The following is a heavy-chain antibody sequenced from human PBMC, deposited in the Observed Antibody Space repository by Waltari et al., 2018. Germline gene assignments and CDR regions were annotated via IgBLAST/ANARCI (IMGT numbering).Heavy chain of an antibody. CDR2: IIPIFGTA. Sequence: QVQLVQSGAAVKKPGSSVKVSCKASGGTFSSYAISWVRQAPGQGREWMGGIIPIFGTANYAQKFQGRVTITTDESTSTAYMELSSLRSEDTAVYYCARGDYYGSGRSDFDYWGQGTLVTVSS. J-gene: IGHJ4*02. D-gene: IGHD3-10*01. V-gene: IGHV1-69*05. CDR1: GGTFSSYA. CDR3: ARGDYYGSGRSDFDY.